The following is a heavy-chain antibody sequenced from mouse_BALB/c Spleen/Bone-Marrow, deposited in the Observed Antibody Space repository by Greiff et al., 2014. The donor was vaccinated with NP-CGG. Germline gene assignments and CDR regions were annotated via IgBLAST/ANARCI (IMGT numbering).Heavy chain of an antibody. CDR3: ARKGKLYYENPYWYFDV. V-gene: IGHV1-14*01. CDR1: GYTFTSYV. J-gene: IGHJ1*01. D-gene: IGHD2-4*01. Sequence: VQLQQSGPELVKPGASVKMSCKASGYTFTSYVMHWVKRKPGQGLEWIGYFNPYNDGTKYNEKFKGKATLTSDKSSSTAYMELSSLTSEEAAVYYCARKGKLYYENPYWYFDVWGAGTRVTISS. CDR2: FNPYNDGT.